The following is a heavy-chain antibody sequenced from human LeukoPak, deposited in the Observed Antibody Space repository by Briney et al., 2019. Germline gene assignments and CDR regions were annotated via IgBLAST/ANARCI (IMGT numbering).Heavy chain of an antibody. D-gene: IGHD3-22*01. Sequence: PSETLSLTCTVSGGSISRYYWSWIRQPPGKGLEWIGYIYYSGSTNYNPSLKSRVTISVDTSKHQFSLKLSSVTAADTAVYYCARSEPAYYYDSSGYSLTTNYFDYWGQGTLVTVSS. CDR3: ARSEPAYYYDSSGYSLTTNYFDY. V-gene: IGHV4-59*01. CDR1: GGSISRYY. CDR2: IYYSGST. J-gene: IGHJ4*02.